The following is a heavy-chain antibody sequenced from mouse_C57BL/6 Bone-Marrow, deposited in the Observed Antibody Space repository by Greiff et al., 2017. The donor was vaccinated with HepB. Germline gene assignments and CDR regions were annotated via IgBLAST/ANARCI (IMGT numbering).Heavy chain of an antibody. V-gene: IGHV1-81*01. CDR3: ARTFGTTVVATDFDY. J-gene: IGHJ2*01. Sequence: QVQLQQSGAELARPGASVKLSCKASGYTFTSYGISWVKQRTGQGLEWIGEIYPRSGNTYYNEKFKGKATLTADKSSSTAYMELRSLTSEDSAVYFCARTFGTTVVATDFDYWGQGTTLTVSS. CDR2: IYPRSGNT. CDR1: GYTFTSYG. D-gene: IGHD1-1*01.